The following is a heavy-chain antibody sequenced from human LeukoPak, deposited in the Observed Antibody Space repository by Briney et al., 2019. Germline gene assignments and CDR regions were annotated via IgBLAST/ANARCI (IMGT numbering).Heavy chain of an antibody. D-gene: IGHD5-12*01. CDR1: GFTFSSYS. Sequence: GGSLRLSCAASGFTFSSYSMNWVRQAPGKGLEWVSYISSSSSTIYYADSVKGRFTISRDNAKNSLYLQMNSLRAEDTAVYYCASTDPKVGTPDRIHYYYGMDVWGQGTTVTVSS. J-gene: IGHJ6*02. CDR3: ASTDPKVGTPDRIHYYYGMDV. V-gene: IGHV3-48*01. CDR2: ISSSSSTI.